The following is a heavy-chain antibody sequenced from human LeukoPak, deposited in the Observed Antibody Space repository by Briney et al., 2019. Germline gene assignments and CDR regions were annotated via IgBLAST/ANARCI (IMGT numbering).Heavy chain of an antibody. V-gene: IGHV3-48*03. CDR3: ARDISSSTRAFDI. CDR2: ITSSGSPT. D-gene: IGHD2-15*01. Sequence: GESLRLYCAASGYTLSTYEMTWVRQAPGKGLAWISLITSSGSPTFYADSEKGRFTIFRDTPKNSLFLQMNNLRGEDTAVYYCARDISSSTRAFDIWGQGTMVTVS. CDR1: GYTLSTYE. J-gene: IGHJ3*02.